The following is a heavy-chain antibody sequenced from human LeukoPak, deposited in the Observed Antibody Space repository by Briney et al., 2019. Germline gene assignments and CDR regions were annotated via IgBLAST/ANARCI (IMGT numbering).Heavy chain of an antibody. CDR1: GGSFSGYY. J-gene: IGHJ4*02. V-gene: IGHV4-34*01. CDR2: INHSGST. Sequence: SETLSLTCAVYGGSFSGYYWSWIRQPPGKGLEWIGEINHSGSTNYNPSLKSRVTISVDTSKNQFSLKLSSVTAADTAVYYCARDGYCSGGSCYGGVDYWGQGTLVTVSS. CDR3: ARDGYCSGGSCYGGVDY. D-gene: IGHD2-15*01.